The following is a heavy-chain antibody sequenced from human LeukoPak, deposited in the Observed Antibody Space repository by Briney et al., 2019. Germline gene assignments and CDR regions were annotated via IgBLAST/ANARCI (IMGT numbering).Heavy chain of an antibody. J-gene: IGHJ6*03. CDR1: GFTFSSYA. V-gene: IGHV3-23*01. CDR2: ISGSGGST. Sequence: GGPLRLSCAASGFTFSSYAMSWVRQAPGKGLEWVSAISGSGGSTYYADSVKGRFTISRDNSKNTLYLQMNSLRAEDTAVYYCARSPRGYYYYMDVWGKGTTVTVSS. CDR3: ARSPRGYYYYMDV.